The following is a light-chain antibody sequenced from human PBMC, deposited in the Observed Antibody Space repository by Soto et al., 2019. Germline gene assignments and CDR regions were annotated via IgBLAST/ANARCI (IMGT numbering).Light chain of an antibody. CDR2: GAS. V-gene: IGKV3-20*01. CDR1: QSVRSGS. Sequence: PGEGATLSCRTSQSVRSGSLAWYQQKPSQAPRLLIYGASSRATDIPDRFSGSGYGTDFILTISRLEPEDFAVYYCQHYADSPHTFGQGTKLEIK. J-gene: IGKJ2*01. CDR3: QHYADSPHT.